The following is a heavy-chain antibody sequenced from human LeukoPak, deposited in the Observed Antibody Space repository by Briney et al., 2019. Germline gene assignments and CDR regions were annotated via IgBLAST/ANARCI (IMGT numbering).Heavy chain of an antibody. CDR1: GFTFSSYA. V-gene: IGHV3-30-3*01. CDR3: ARDDFGFDP. CDR2: ISYDGSNK. J-gene: IGHJ5*02. Sequence: GGSLRLSCAASGFTFSSYAMHWVSQAPGKGLEWVAVISYDGSNKYYADSVKGRFTISRDNSKNTLYLQMNSLRAEDTAVYYCARDDFGFDPWGQGTLVTVSS. D-gene: IGHD4/OR15-4a*01.